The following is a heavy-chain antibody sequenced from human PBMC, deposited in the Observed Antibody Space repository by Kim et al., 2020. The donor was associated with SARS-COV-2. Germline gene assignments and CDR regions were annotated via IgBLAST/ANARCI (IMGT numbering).Heavy chain of an antibody. CDR1: GYTFTSYG. Sequence: ASVKVSCKASGYTFTSYGISWVRQAPGQGLEWMGWISAYNGNTNYAQKLQGRVTMTTDTSTSTAYMELRSLRSDDTAVYYCARAITYYYDSSGYYGVDPWGQGTLVTVSS. CDR3: ARAITYYYDSSGYYGVDP. V-gene: IGHV1-18*01. D-gene: IGHD3-22*01. J-gene: IGHJ5*02. CDR2: ISAYNGNT.